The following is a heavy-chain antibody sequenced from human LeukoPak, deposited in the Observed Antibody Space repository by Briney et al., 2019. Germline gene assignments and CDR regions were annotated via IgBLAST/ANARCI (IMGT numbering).Heavy chain of an antibody. CDR2: INHSGST. D-gene: IGHD3-22*01. J-gene: IGHJ4*02. V-gene: IGHV4-34*01. Sequence: SETLSLTCAVYGGSFSGYYWSWIRQPPGKGLEWVGEINHSGSTNYNPSLKSRVTISVDTSKNQFSLKLSSVTAADTAVYYCARDESYYDSSGYIGSLDYWGQGTLVTVSS. CDR3: ARDESYYDSSGYIGSLDY. CDR1: GGSFSGYY.